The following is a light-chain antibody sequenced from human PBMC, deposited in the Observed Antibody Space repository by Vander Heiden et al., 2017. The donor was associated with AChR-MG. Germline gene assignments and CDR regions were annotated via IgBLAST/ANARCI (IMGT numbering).Light chain of an antibody. V-gene: IGLV2-14*03. CDR2: DVS. CDR3: SSYTSSSTRV. Sequence: QSALTQPAPVSRSPGQSIPISCTGTSSAVGGYNYVSWYQQHPGKAPKLMIYDVSNRPSGVSNRFSGSKSGNTASLTISGLQAEDEADYYCSSYTSSSTRVFGGGTKLTVL. CDR1: SSAVGGYNY. J-gene: IGLJ3*02.